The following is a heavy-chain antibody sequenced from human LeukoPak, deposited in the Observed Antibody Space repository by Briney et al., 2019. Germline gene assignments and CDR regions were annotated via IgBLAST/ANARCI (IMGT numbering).Heavy chain of an antibody. V-gene: IGHV4-4*02. CDR3: ARMYYDFWSGYYYYYYMDV. D-gene: IGHD3-3*01. CDR2: IYHSGST. J-gene: IGHJ6*03. CDR1: GGSISSSNW. Sequence: SETLSLTCAVSGGSISSSNWWSWVRQPPGKGLEWIGEIYHSGSTNYNPSLKSRVTISVDKSKNQFSLKLSSVTAADTAVYYCARMYYDFWSGYYYYYYMDVWGKGTTVTVSS.